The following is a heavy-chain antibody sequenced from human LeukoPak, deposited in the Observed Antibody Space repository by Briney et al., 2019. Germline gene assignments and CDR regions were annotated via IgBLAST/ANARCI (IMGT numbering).Heavy chain of an antibody. CDR3: ARDVLVTSSPDAFDI. J-gene: IGHJ3*02. D-gene: IGHD2-21*02. V-gene: IGHV4-31*03. CDR1: GVSIASRGFS. Sequence: SETLSLTCTVSGVSIASRGFSWTWIRQPPGKGLEWIGCISYSGDTYSKPSLKTRITISVDASKNQFSLKLTSVTAADTAVYYCARDVLVTSSPDAFDIWGQGTMVTVSS. CDR2: ISYSGDT.